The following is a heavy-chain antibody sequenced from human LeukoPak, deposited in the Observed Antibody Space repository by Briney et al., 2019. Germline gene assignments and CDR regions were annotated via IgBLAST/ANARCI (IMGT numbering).Heavy chain of an antibody. J-gene: IGHJ4*02. CDR1: GGSISTISYY. CDR3: ARGLSRIAAAGSDDY. CDR2: IYYTGST. D-gene: IGHD6-13*01. V-gene: IGHV4-39*07. Sequence: SETLSLTCTVSGGSISTISYYWGWIRQPPGKGLEWIGSIYYTGSTYYNPSLKSRVTISVDTSKNQFSLKLSSVTAADTAVYYCARGLSRIAAAGSDDYWGQGTLVTVSS.